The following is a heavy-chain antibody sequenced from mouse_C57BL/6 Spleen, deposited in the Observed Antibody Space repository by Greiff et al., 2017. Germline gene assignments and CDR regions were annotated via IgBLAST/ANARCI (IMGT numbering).Heavy chain of an antibody. J-gene: IGHJ4*01. V-gene: IGHV1-82*01. CDR1: GYAFSSSW. CDR2: IYPGDGDT. Sequence: QVKLQQSGPELVKPGASVKISCKASGYAFSSSWMNWVKQRPGKGLEWIGRIYPGDGDTNYNGKFKGKATLTADKSSSTAYMQLSSLTSEDSAVYFCARELLYAMDYWGQGTSVTVSS. CDR3: ARELLYAMDY.